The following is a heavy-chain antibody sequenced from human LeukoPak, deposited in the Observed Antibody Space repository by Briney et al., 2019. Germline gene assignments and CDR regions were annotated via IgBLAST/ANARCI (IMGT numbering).Heavy chain of an antibody. CDR2: ITSSSTTI. CDR1: GFTFSSYS. Sequence: GESLKISCAASGFTFSSYSMNWVRQAPGKGREWVSYITSSSTTIYYAVSVKGRFTISRDNAKNSLYLPMNSLRDEDTAVYYCARFFDSSRYYYPFDYWGQGTLVTVSS. J-gene: IGHJ4*02. CDR3: ARFFDSSRYYYPFDY. V-gene: IGHV3-48*02. D-gene: IGHD3-22*01.